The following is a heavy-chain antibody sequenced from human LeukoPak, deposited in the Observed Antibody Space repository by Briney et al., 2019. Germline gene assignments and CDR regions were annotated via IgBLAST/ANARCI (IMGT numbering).Heavy chain of an antibody. CDR3: ARITSSSWLDY. D-gene: IGHD6-13*01. V-gene: IGHV1-2*02. J-gene: IGHJ4*02. CDR1: GYTFTAYY. Sequence: GASVKVSCKASGYTFTAYYMHWVRQAPGQGLEWMGWINPNSGGTNYAQKFQGRVTMTRDTSISTAYMELRSLRSDDTAVYYCARITSSSWLDYWGQGTLVTVSS. CDR2: INPNSGGT.